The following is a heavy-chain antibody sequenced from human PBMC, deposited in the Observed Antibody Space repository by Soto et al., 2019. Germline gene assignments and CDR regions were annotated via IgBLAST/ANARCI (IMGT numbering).Heavy chain of an antibody. J-gene: IGHJ4*02. CDR1: GYTFTSYG. Sequence: ASVKVSCKASGYTFTSYGISWVRQAPGQGLEWMGWISAYNGNTNYAQKLQGRVTMTTDTSTSTAYMELRSLRSDDTAVYYCVLSRNRYCFDYWGQGTLVTVSS. CDR2: ISAYNGNT. D-gene: IGHD2-15*01. CDR3: VLSRNRYCFDY. V-gene: IGHV1-18*01.